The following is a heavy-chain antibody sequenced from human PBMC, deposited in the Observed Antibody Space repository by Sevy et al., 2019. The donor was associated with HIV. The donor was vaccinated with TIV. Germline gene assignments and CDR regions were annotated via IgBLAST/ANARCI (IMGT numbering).Heavy chain of an antibody. D-gene: IGHD3-3*01. CDR2: INPISGGT. J-gene: IGHJ6*02. Sequence: ASVKVSCKASGYAFTGYYIHWVRQAPGQGLEWMGRINPISGGTDDSQKFQGRVTMTRDTSISKAYMDVSRLTADETAVYYCARAPTDFWTGGMAVWGQGTVVTVSS. CDR1: GYAFTGYY. V-gene: IGHV1-2*06. CDR3: ARAPTDFWTGGMAV.